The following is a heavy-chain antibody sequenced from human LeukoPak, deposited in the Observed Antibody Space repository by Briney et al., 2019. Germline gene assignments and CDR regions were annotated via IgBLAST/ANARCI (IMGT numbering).Heavy chain of an antibody. J-gene: IGHJ3*02. CDR2: VSWNGSRT. CDR3: ARLDVGATDAFDI. V-gene: IGHV3-35*02. D-gene: IGHD1-26*01. Sequence: PGGSLRLSCAASGFTFSNSDMNWVHQAPGKGLEWVSGVSWNGSRTHYADSVKGQFIISRDNSKNTLYLQMGSLRAEDMAVYYCARLDVGATDAFDIWGQGTMVTVSS. CDR1: GFTFSNSD.